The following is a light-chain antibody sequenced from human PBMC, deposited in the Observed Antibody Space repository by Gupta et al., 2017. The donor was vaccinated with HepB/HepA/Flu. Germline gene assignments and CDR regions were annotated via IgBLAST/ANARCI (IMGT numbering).Light chain of an antibody. CDR3: QQYNNWPPWT. V-gene: IGKV3-15*01. CDR1: QSLNTN. Sequence: ELVMTQSPATLSVSPGERATLSCRASQSLNTNVAWYQQKAGQPPTLLIYDASTRATGVPARFSGGGSGTEFTLTISGLQSEDFAVYYCQQYNNWPPWTFGQGTQVEIK. CDR2: DAS. J-gene: IGKJ1*01.